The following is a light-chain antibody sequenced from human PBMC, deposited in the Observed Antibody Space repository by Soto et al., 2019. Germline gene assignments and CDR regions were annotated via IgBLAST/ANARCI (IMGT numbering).Light chain of an antibody. Sequence: DIQMNQSPSTLSASVGDRVTITCRASQSISGWLAWYQQKPGKAPKLLIYDASSLESGVPSRFSGSGSGTEFTLTISSLQPDDFATYYCQQYNSYSGTFGQGTKLEIK. V-gene: IGKV1-5*01. CDR2: DAS. CDR1: QSISGW. J-gene: IGKJ2*01. CDR3: QQYNSYSGT.